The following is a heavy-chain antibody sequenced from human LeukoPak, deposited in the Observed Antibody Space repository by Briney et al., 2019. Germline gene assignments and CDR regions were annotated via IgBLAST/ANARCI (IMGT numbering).Heavy chain of an antibody. V-gene: IGHV4-61*02. CDR1: GGSISSGSYY. Sequence: SETLSLTRTVSGGSISSGSYYWSWIRQPAGKGLEWIGRIYASGSTNYNPSLKSRVTLSIDTSKNQFSLKLRGVTAADSALYFCARAEINDYSRYWGQGIPVIVSS. J-gene: IGHJ4*02. CDR2: IYASGST. D-gene: IGHD4-11*01. CDR3: ARAEINDYSRY.